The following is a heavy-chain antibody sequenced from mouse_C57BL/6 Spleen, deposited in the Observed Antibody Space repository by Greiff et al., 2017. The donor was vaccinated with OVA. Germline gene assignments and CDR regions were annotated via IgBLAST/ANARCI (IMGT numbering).Heavy chain of an antibody. D-gene: IGHD5-1*01. CDR3: AESTFDY. CDR1: GYTFTSYW. J-gene: IGHJ2*01. CDR2: IYPGSGST. V-gene: IGHV1-55*01. Sequence: QVHVKQSGAELVKPGASVKMSCKASGYTFTSYWITWVKQRPGQGLEWIGDIYPGSGSTNYNEKFKSKATLTVDTSSSTAYMQLSSLTSEDSAVYYCAESTFDYWGQGTTLTVSS.